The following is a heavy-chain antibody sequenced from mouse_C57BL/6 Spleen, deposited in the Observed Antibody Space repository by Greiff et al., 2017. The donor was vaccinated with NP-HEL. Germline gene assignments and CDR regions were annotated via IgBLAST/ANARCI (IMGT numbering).Heavy chain of an antibody. D-gene: IGHD2-3*01. V-gene: IGHV3-6*01. CDR2: ISYDGSN. J-gene: IGHJ2*01. CDR1: GYSITSGYY. CDR3: ARGYDGYPHY. Sequence: ESGPGLVKPSQSLSLTCSVTGYSITSGYYWNWIRQFPGNKLEWMGYISYDGSNNYNPSLKNRISITRDTSKNQFFLKLNSVTTEDTATYYCARGYDGYPHYWGQGTTLTVSS.